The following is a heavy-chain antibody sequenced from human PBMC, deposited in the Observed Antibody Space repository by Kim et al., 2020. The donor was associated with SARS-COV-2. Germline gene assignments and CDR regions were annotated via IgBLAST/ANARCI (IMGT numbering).Heavy chain of an antibody. CDR3: ARAVAFDI. Sequence: ASTNYNPSLKSRVTISGDTSKNQFSLKLSSVTAADTAVYYCARAVAFDIWGQGTMVTVSS. J-gene: IGHJ3*02. V-gene: IGHV4-34*01. CDR2: AST.